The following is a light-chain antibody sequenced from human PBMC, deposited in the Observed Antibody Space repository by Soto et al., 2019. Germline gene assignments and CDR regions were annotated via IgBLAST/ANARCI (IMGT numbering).Light chain of an antibody. V-gene: IGKV1-39*01. J-gene: IGKJ2*01. Sequence: DIQMTQSPSSLSASVGDRVTITCRASQSIRSYLNWYQQKPGKAPKFLIYVASTLQSGVPSRFSGSGSGTDFTLTITSLQPEDFATYYCQQSDRSPSTFGQGTKVEIK. CDR1: QSIRSY. CDR2: VAS. CDR3: QQSDRSPST.